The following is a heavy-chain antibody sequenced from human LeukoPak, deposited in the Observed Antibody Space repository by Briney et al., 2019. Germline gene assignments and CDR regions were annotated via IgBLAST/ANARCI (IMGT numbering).Heavy chain of an antibody. J-gene: IGHJ2*01. CDR1: GGSSRSYY. D-gene: IGHD6-13*01. CDR2: IYYSGST. Sequence: PSETLSRTCTVSGGSSRSYYWSWIRPPPGKGLEWIGNIYYSGSTNYNPSLKSRVTISIDTSKNQFSLKLSSVTAADTAVYYCARVYYSSSYDYWYFDLWGRGTLVTVSS. V-gene: IGHV4-59*01. CDR3: ARVYYSSSYDYWYFDL.